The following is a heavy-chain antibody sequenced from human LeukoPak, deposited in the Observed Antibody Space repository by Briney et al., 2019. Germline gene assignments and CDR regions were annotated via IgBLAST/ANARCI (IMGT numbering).Heavy chain of an antibody. D-gene: IGHD1-26*01. V-gene: IGHV1-46*01. Sequence: ASVKVSCKTSGYTFTSYYMHWVRQAPGQGLKWVGAINPYDDTTSYAQKFQGRVTMTIDTSTTTVYMELSSLRSEDTAVYHCARDLLAPDFWGQGTLVTVSS. CDR3: ARDLLAPDF. CDR2: INPYDDTT. CDR1: GYTFTSYY. J-gene: IGHJ4*02.